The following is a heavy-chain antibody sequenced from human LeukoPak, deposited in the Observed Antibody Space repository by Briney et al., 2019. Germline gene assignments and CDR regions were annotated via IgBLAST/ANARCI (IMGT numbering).Heavy chain of an antibody. J-gene: IGHJ4*02. CDR3: ARDASYGHYFDY. CDR1: EFTFSSYW. Sequence: PGGSLRLSCAASEFTFSSYWMHWVRQVPGKGLVWVSRINSGGSSTSHADSVKGRFTISRDNSKNTLYLQMSSLRAEDAAVYYCARDASYGHYFDYWGQGTLVTVSS. CDR2: INSGGSST. V-gene: IGHV3-74*01. D-gene: IGHD4-17*01.